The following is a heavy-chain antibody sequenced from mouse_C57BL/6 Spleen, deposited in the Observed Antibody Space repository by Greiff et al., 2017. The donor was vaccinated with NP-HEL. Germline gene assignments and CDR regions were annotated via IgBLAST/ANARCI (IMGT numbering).Heavy chain of an antibody. J-gene: IGHJ4*01. CDR3: ARTTVVATRAMDY. V-gene: IGHV1-50*01. CDR2: IDPSDSYT. Sequence: VQLQQSGAELVKPGASVKLSCKASGYTFTSYWMQWVKQRPGQGLEWIGEIDPSDSYTNYNQKFKGKATLTVDTSSSTAYMQLSSLTSEDSAVYYWARTTVVATRAMDYWGQGTSVTVSS. CDR1: GYTFTSYW. D-gene: IGHD1-1*01.